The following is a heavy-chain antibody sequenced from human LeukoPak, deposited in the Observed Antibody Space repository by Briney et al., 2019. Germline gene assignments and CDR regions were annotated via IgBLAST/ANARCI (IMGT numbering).Heavy chain of an antibody. CDR3: AKGGDSSWLDY. J-gene: IGHJ4*02. CDR1: GLTVTISG. V-gene: IGHV3-23*01. D-gene: IGHD6-13*01. Sequence: RGSLRLSCTASGLTVTISGMNWVRQAPGKGLEWVSAISGGGDITHYADSVKGRFTISRDNSKNTLYLQMNSLRAEDTAVYYCAKGGDSSWLDYWGQGTLVTVSS. CDR2: ISGGGDIT.